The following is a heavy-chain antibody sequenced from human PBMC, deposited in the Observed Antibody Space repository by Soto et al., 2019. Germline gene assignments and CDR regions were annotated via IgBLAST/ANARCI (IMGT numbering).Heavy chain of an antibody. CDR3: ATSSIYGMDV. Sequence: PSETLSLTCSVSGGSISSGYYYWSWIRQPPGKGLEWIGNIYYSGNTYYNPYIKSRLIISIDTSKNQFSLKVGYVTAADTAVYYCATSSIYGMDVWGQGTTVT. CDR1: GGSISSGYYY. CDR2: IYYSGNT. J-gene: IGHJ6*02. D-gene: IGHD3-9*01. V-gene: IGHV4-30-4*01.